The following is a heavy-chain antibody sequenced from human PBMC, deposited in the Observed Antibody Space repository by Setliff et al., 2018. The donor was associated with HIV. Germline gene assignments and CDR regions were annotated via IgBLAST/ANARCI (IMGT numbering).Heavy chain of an antibody. CDR2: ISAYNGNT. J-gene: IGHJ4*02. D-gene: IGHD3-22*01. CDR3: ARDSINYYDSSGYYSATGY. V-gene: IGHV1-18*01. CDR1: GYTFTSYG. Sequence: GASVKVSCKASGYTFTSYGIGWLRQAPGQGLEGMGWISAYNGNTNYAQKLQGRVTMTTDTSTSTAYMELRSLRSGDTAVYYCARDSINYYDSSGYYSATGYWGQGTLVTVSS.